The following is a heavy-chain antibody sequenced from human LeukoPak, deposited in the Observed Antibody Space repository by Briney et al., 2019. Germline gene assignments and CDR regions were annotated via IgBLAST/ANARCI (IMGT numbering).Heavy chain of an antibody. D-gene: IGHD3-22*01. CDR2: IYYSGST. Sequence: KPSETLSLTCTVSGGSISSYYWSWIRQPPGKGLEWIGYIYYSGSTNYNPSLKSRVTISVDTSKNQFSLKLSSVTAADTAVYYCARETRPMITYGPQWGYFQHWGQGTLVTVSS. CDR1: GGSISSYY. CDR3: ARETRPMITYGPQWGYFQH. J-gene: IGHJ1*01. V-gene: IGHV4-59*01.